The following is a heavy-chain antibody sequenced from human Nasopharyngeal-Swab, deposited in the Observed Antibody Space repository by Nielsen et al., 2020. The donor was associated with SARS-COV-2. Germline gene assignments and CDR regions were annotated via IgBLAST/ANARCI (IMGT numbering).Heavy chain of an antibody. CDR3: ARQLRIVVVVAANPAGVDY. Sequence: WLRQPPGKGLEWIGEINHSGSTNYNPSLKSRVTISVDTSKNQFSLKLSSVTAADTAVYYCARQLRIVVVVAANPAGVDYWGQGTLVTVSS. D-gene: IGHD2-15*01. V-gene: IGHV4-34*01. CDR2: INHSGST. J-gene: IGHJ4*02.